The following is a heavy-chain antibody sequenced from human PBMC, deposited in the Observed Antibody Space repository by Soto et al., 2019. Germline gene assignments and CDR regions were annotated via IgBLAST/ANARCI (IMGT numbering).Heavy chain of an antibody. CDR3: ARHDYYYGIDV. J-gene: IGHJ6*02. V-gene: IGHV4-39*01. CDR2: IYYSGST. Sequence: PSETLSLTCTVSDGSISCSSYYWGWIRQPPGKGLEWIGSIYYSGSTYYNPSLKSRVTISVDTSKNQFSLKLSSVTAADTAVYYCARHDYYYGIDVWGQRTTVTVS. CDR1: DGSISCSSYY.